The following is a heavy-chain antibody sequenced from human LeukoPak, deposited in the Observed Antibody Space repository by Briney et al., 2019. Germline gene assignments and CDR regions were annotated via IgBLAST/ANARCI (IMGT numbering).Heavy chain of an antibody. J-gene: IGHJ4*02. V-gene: IGHV3-7*04. CDR2: IKQDGSQK. CDR1: GLTFSNYG. D-gene: IGHD3-22*01. Sequence: PGGSLRLSCAASGLTFSNYGMTWVRQAPGKGLEWVANIKQDGSQKLYVDSVKGRFTISRDNAQNSLYLQMSSLRVEDTAVYYCARATERDMVIYYWGQGTLVTVSS. CDR3: ARATERDMVIYY.